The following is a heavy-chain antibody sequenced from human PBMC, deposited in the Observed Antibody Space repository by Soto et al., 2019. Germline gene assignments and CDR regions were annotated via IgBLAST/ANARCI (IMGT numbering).Heavy chain of an antibody. Sequence: SVKVSCKASGFTFTSSAMQWVRQARGQRLEWIGWIVVGSGNTNYAQKFQERVTITRDMSTSTAYMELSSLRSEDTAVYYCAASSPEAPYSSGWSYYYLDVWGKGTTVTVSS. D-gene: IGHD6-19*01. CDR2: IVVGSGNT. J-gene: IGHJ6*03. CDR3: AASSPEAPYSSGWSYYYLDV. V-gene: IGHV1-58*02. CDR1: GFTFTSSA.